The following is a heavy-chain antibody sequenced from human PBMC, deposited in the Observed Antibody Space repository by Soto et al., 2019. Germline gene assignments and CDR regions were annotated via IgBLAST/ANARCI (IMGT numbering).Heavy chain of an antibody. CDR1: GGSISSYY. Sequence: SETLSLTCTVSGGSISSYYWSWIRQPPGKGLEWIGYIYYSGDTNYNPSLKSRVTISVDTSKNQFSLSLSSLTAADTAGYYCARDTRYGVMDYWGQGTLVTVSS. CDR3: ARDTRYGVMDY. D-gene: IGHD4-17*01. V-gene: IGHV4-59*01. CDR2: IYYSGDT. J-gene: IGHJ4*02.